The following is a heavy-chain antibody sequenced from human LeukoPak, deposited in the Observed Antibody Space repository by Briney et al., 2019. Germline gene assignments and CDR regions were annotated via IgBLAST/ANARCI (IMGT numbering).Heavy chain of an antibody. CDR1: GYTLTELS. J-gene: IGHJ3*02. Sequence: ASVKVSCKVSGYTLTELSMHWVRQAPGKGLEWMGGFDPEDGETIYAQKFQGSVTMTEDTSTDTAYMELSSLRSEDTAVYYCATARYYGSGSYYILDAFDIWGQGTMVTVSS. V-gene: IGHV1-24*01. D-gene: IGHD3-10*01. CDR3: ATARYYGSGSYYILDAFDI. CDR2: FDPEDGET.